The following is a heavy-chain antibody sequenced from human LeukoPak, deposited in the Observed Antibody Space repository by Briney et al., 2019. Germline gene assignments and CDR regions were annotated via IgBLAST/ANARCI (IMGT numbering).Heavy chain of an antibody. CDR3: AGGTLFPAAMRTYFDY. J-gene: IGHJ4*02. CDR2: INPNSGGT. D-gene: IGHD2-2*01. V-gene: IGHV1-2*02. Sequence: ASVKVSCKASGYTFTGYYMHWVRQAPGQGLEWMGWINPNSGGTNYAQKFQGRVTMTRDTSISTAYMELSRLRSDDTAVYYCAGGTLFPAAMRTYFDYWGQGTLVTVSS. CDR1: GYTFTGYY.